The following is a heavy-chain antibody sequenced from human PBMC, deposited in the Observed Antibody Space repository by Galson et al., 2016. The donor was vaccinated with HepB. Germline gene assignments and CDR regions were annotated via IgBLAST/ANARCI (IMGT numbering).Heavy chain of an antibody. CDR2: ISYSGSA. CDR3: ARYSGSDYGRFDP. J-gene: IGHJ5*02. V-gene: IGHV4-31*03. D-gene: IGHD1-26*01. CDR1: GDSVTRGGYY. Sequence: TLSLTCIVSGDSVTRGGYYWSWIRQHLGKGLEWIGHISYSGSASYNPSLKSRIIISLDTSKNQFTLKMTSVTAADAAVYFCARYSGSDYGRFDPWGQGTVVTVSS.